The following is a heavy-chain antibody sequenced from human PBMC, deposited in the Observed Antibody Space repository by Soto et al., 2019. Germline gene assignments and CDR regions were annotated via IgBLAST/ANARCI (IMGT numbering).Heavy chain of an antibody. CDR2: ISGSGGST. J-gene: IGHJ4*02. CDR3: AKGLWVTMVRGIVDY. Sequence: EVQLLESGGGLVQPGGSLRLSCAASGFTFSSYAMSWVHQAPGKGLEWVSAISGSGGSTYYADSVKGRFTIARDNSKNTLYVQMNSLRAEDTAVYYCAKGLWVTMVRGIVDYWGQGTLVTVSS. V-gene: IGHV3-23*01. D-gene: IGHD3-10*01. CDR1: GFTFSSYA.